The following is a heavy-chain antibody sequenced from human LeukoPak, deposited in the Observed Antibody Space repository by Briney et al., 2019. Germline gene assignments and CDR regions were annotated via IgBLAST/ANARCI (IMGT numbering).Heavy chain of an antibody. J-gene: IGHJ5*02. CDR3: AKVATGYSSSWYPIDP. V-gene: IGHV3-23*01. CDR1: GFTFSSYA. Sequence: SGGSLRLSCAASGFTFSSYAMSWVRQAPGKGLEWASAISGSGGSTYYADSVKGRFTISRDNSKNTLYLQMNSLRAEDTAVYYCAKVATGYSSSWYPIDPWGQGTLVTVSS. CDR2: ISGSGGST. D-gene: IGHD6-13*01.